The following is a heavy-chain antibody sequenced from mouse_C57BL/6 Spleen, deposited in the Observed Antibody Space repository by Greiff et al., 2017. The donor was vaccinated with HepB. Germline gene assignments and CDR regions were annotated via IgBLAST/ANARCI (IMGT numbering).Heavy chain of an antibody. J-gene: IGHJ1*03. D-gene: IGHD3-3*01. CDR3: ATGARKGYWYFDV. CDR2: ISSGSSTI. V-gene: IGHV5-17*01. Sequence: EVQLVESGGGLVKPGGSLKLSCAASGFTFSDYGMHWVRQAPEKGLEWVAYISSGSSTIYYADTVKGRFTISRDNAKNTLFLQMTSLRSEDTAMYYGATGARKGYWYFDVWGTGTTVTVSS. CDR1: GFTFSDYG.